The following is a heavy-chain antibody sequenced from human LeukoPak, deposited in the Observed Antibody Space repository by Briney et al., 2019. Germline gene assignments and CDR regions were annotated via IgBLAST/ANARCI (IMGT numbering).Heavy chain of an antibody. CDR1: GFTFSSYG. V-gene: IGHV4-31*02. J-gene: IGHJ4*02. CDR2: IYYSGST. CDR3: ARESSGWSNFGVY. Sequence: LRLSCAASGFTFSSYGMHWVRQRPGKGLEWIGYIYYSGSTYYNPSLKSRVTISLDTSKNQVSLKLRSVTAADTAVYYCARESSGWSNFGVYWGQGTLVTVSS. D-gene: IGHD6-19*01.